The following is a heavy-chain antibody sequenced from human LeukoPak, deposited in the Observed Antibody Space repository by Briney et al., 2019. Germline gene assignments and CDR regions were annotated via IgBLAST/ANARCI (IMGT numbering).Heavy chain of an antibody. CDR1: GFTFSSYS. CDR2: ISSSSSYI. CDR3: ARDFGDVVVVAATGEAFDI. Sequence: GGSLRLSCAASGFTFSSYSMNWVRQAPGKGLEWVSSISSSSSYIYYADSVRGRFTISRDNAKNSLYLQMNSLRAEDTAVYYCARDFGDVVVVAATGEAFDIWGQGTMVTVSS. J-gene: IGHJ3*02. D-gene: IGHD2-15*01. V-gene: IGHV3-21*01.